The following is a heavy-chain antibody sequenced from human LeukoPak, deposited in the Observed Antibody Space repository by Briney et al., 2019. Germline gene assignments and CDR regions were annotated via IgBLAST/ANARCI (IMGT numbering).Heavy chain of an antibody. D-gene: IGHD1-26*01. CDR1: GGSITGNYY. CDR3: ARAPSILGAYSYFDY. V-gene: IGHV4-39*07. Sequence: PSETLSLTCTVSGGSITGNYYWGWVRQAPGKGLEWLGSIFYDGKSNTNSSLKNRVTVSVATSKNQFSLKLTSVTAADTAVYYCARAPSILGAYSYFDYWGQGTLVTVSS. CDR2: IFYDGKS. J-gene: IGHJ4*02.